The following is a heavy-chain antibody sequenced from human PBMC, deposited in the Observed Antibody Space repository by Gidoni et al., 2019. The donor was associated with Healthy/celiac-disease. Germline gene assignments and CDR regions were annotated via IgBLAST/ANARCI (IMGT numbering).Heavy chain of an antibody. V-gene: IGHV3-23*01. J-gene: IGHJ4*01. Sequence: EVQLLESGGGLVQPGGSLGLAGAAPGFTFSSYAMSCVRQAPGKGLGWVSAISGSGGSTYYADSVQGRFTISRDNSKNTLYLQMHSLRAEDTAVYYCAKERGYYFDYWGHGTLVTVSS. D-gene: IGHD3-10*01. CDR2: ISGSGGST. CDR3: AKERGYYFDY. CDR1: GFTFSSYA.